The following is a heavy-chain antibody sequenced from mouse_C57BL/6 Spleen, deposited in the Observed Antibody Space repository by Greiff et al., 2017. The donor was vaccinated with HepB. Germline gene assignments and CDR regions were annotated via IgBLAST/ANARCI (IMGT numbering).Heavy chain of an antibody. Sequence: EVQLVESGGGLVKPGGSLKLSCAASGFTFSDYGMRWVRQAPEKGLEWVAYISSGSSTIYYADTVKGRFTISRDNAKNTLFLQMTSLRSEDTAMYYCARNGVPGFAYWGQGTLVTVSA. CDR2: ISSGSSTI. J-gene: IGHJ3*01. V-gene: IGHV5-17*01. CDR1: GFTFSDYG. CDR3: ARNGVPGFAY.